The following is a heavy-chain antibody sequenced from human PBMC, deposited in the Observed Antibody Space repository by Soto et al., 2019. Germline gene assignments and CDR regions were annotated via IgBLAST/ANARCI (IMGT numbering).Heavy chain of an antibody. D-gene: IGHD6-13*01. CDR2: ISWNSGSI. CDR3: AKSLSPIAAAGTGADY. CDR1: GFTFDDYS. Sequence: EVQLVESGGGLVQPGRSLRLSCAASGFTFDDYSMHWVRQAPGKGLEWVSGISWNSGSIGYADSVKGRFTISRDNAKNSLYLQMNSLRDEETALYYCAKSLSPIAAAGTGADYWGQGTLVTVSS. J-gene: IGHJ4*02. V-gene: IGHV3-9*01.